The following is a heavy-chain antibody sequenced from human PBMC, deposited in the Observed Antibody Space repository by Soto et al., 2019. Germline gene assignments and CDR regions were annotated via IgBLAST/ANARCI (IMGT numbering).Heavy chain of an antibody. Sequence: GTSVKVSCKATGYTFTSYAMHWVRQAPGQRLEWMGWINAGNGNTKYSQKFQGRVTITRDTSASTAYMELSSLRSEDTAVYYCARGTYRSSYVAFDYWGQGTLVTVSS. D-gene: IGHD6-13*01. V-gene: IGHV1-3*01. CDR2: INAGNGNT. J-gene: IGHJ4*02. CDR3: ARGTYRSSYVAFDY. CDR1: GYTFTSYA.